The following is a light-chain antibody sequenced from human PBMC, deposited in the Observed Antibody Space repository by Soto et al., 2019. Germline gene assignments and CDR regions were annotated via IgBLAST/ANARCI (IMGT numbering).Light chain of an antibody. Sequence: TVMTQSPATLSMSPGDRAALSCRTSLSVATNMAWYQQKPGKAPRLLIYGASIRATGVPARFTGSGSGTEFTLTINNLQSEDFAVYYCHQYNTGLRTFGRGTRVEV. CDR1: LSVATN. V-gene: IGKV3-15*01. J-gene: IGKJ1*01. CDR3: HQYNTGLRT. CDR2: GAS.